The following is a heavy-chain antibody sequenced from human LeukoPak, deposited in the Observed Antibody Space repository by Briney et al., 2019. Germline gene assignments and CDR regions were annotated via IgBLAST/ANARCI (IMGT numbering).Heavy chain of an antibody. J-gene: IGHJ4*02. CDR2: INPINDDS. D-gene: IGHD1-26*01. CDR1: GYSFTNYD. CDR3: ARVSPSYTHLDS. V-gene: IGHV1-8*01. Sequence: GASVKVSCKTSGYSFTNYDINWVRQATGQGLEWMGWINPINDDSDSGQKFQGRLTMTRNTSTNTAYMELSRLTSDDTAIYYCARVSPSYTHLDSWGQGTPVTVSS.